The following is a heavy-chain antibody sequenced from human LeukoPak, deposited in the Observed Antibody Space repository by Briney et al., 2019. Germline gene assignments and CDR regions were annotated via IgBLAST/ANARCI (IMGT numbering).Heavy chain of an antibody. Sequence: SETLSLTCTVSGYSISSGYYWGWIRQPPGRGLEWIGSIYHSGSTYYNPSLKSRVTISVDTSKNQFSLKLSSVTAADTAVYYCARDTYDNGDNWFDPWGQGTLVTVSS. CDR2: IYHSGST. J-gene: IGHJ5*02. CDR1: GYSISSGYY. V-gene: IGHV4-38-2*02. D-gene: IGHD3-16*01. CDR3: ARDTYDNGDNWFDP.